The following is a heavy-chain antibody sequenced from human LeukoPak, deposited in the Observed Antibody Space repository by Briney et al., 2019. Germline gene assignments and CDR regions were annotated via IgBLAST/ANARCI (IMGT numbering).Heavy chain of an antibody. CDR1: GGTFSSYA. D-gene: IGHD3-9*01. CDR2: FDPEDGET. CDR3: ATNILTGLGAFDI. J-gene: IGHJ3*02. Sequence: ASVKVSCKASGGTFSSYAISWVRQAPGKGLEWMGGFDPEDGETIYAQKFQGRVTMTEDTSTDTAYMELSSLRSEDTAVYYCATNILTGLGAFDIWGQGTMVTVSS. V-gene: IGHV1-24*01.